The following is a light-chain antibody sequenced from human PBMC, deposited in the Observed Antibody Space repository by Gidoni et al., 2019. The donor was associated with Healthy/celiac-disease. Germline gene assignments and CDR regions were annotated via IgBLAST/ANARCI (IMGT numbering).Light chain of an antibody. V-gene: IGKV2-28*01. CDR2: LGS. J-gene: IGKJ1*01. Sequence: IVRTQSPLSLPVTPGEPASISCRSSQSLLHSNGYNYLDWYLQKPGQSPQLLIYLGSNRASGVPDRFSGSGSGTDFTLKISRVEAEDVGVYYCMQALQTPRTFXQXTKVEIK. CDR3: MQALQTPRT. CDR1: QSLLHSNGYNY.